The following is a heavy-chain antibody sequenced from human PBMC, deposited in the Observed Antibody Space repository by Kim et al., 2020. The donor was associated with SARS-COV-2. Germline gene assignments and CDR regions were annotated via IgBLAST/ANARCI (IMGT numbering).Heavy chain of an antibody. D-gene: IGHD5-12*01. J-gene: IGHJ4*02. CDR2: ISSTSRNI. Sequence: GGSLRLSCAASGFTFSIYSIDWVRRAPGKXLEWIIYISSTSRNIYYADSVKGRFTVSRDNAENSVYLQMDSLTXEDTAIYDCAXVGPSGYTVDYWGQGTPVTVXS. CDR1: GFTFSIYS. CDR3: AXVGPSGYTVDY. V-gene: IGHV3-48*01.